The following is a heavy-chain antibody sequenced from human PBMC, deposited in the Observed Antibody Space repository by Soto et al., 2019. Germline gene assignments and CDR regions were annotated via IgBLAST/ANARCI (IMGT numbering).Heavy chain of an antibody. CDR1: GFIVTNQY. CDR2: VYIDGGT. J-gene: IGHJ6*02. Sequence: PGGSLRLSCAASGFIVTNQYMSWVRQAPGKGLEWVSVVYIDGGTNYADSVKGRFTIYRDNSKNTVYLQMNSLRAADTAVYYCAREMPRDGYNPDYYYGMDVWGQGTTVTVSS. D-gene: IGHD5-12*01. CDR3: AREMPRDGYNPDYYYGMDV. V-gene: IGHV3-53*01.